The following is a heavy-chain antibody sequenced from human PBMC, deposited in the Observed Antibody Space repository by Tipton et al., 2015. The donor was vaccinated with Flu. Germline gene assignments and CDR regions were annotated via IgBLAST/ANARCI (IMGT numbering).Heavy chain of an antibody. J-gene: IGHJ6*03. CDR1: GFTFISHT. CDR3: AKSGHYDDYHCYMDV. Sequence: GSLRLSCAASGFTFISHTMTWVRQTPGKGLEWVSIITGGGTTYYSDSVRGRFTISRDNSKNTLYLQMSLLRAEDTAVYYCAKSGHYDDYHCYMDVWGKGTPVTVSS. V-gene: IGHV3-23*01. D-gene: IGHD3-3*01. CDR2: ITGGGTT.